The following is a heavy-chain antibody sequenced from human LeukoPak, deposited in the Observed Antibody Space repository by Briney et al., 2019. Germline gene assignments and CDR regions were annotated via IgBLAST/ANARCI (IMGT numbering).Heavy chain of an antibody. J-gene: IGHJ6*02. V-gene: IGHV3-48*03. D-gene: IGHD2-2*01. Sequence: GGSLRLSCAASGFTFSSYEMNWVRQAPGKGLEWVSYISSSGSTIYYADSVKGRFTISRDNAKNSLYLQMNSLRAEDTAVYYCAREKVPAADPYYYYGMDVWGQGTTVTVSS. CDR2: ISSSGSTI. CDR1: GFTFSSYE. CDR3: AREKVPAADPYYYYGMDV.